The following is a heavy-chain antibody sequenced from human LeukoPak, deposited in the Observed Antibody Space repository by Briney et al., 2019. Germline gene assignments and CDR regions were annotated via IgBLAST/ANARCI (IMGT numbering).Heavy chain of an antibody. CDR3: ARDGYGGNSFDY. D-gene: IGHD4-23*01. CDR1: GYTFPGHH. V-gene: IGHV1-2*02. Sequence: ASVRVSCKASGYTFPGHHIHWVRQAPGQGLEWMGWINPKNGGTNYAQKFQGRVTMTRDTSINTAFMELSRLNSDDTAVYFCARDGYGGNSFDYWGQGTLVTVSS. J-gene: IGHJ4*02. CDR2: INPKNGGT.